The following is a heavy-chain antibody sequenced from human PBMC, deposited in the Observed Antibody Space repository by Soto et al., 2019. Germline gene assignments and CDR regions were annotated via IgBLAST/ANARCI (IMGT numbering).Heavy chain of an antibody. V-gene: IGHV1-2*02. J-gene: IGHJ4*02. Sequence: ASVKVSFKASGYIFTGYYIHWVRQAPGQGREWMGEISPNTGGTKYAQKFQGRVTMTRDTSITTVYMELSNLSPDDTAMYYCGRGRSGELVVFYWGQGTPVTVSS. D-gene: IGHD3-16*02. CDR2: ISPNTGGT. CDR3: GRGRSGELVVFY. CDR1: GYIFTGYY.